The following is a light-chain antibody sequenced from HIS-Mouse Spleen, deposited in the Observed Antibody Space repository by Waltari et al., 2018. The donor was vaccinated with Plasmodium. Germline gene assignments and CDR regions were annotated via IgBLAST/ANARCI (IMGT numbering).Light chain of an antibody. Sequence: QSALTQPRSVSGSPGPSVTISCTGTSSDVGGYNHVSLYQQHPGKAPKRMIDDVIKRPSGVPDRLSGTKAGTTASLTISGLEAEDEADYYCCSYAGSYTLVFGGGTKLTVL. CDR1: SSDVGGYNH. CDR3: CSYAGSYTLV. J-gene: IGLJ3*02. CDR2: DVI. V-gene: IGLV2-11*01.